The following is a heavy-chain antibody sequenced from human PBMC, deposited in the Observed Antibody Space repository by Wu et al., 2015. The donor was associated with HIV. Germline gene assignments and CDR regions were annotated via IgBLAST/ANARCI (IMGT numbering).Heavy chain of an antibody. J-gene: IGHJ1*01. Sequence: QVQLMQSGAEVKKPGASVTVSCKTSGYSFIDNYIHWVRQAPGQGLEWMGWINPKSGGSRSPQKFQGRVSMTRDTSVNTVYLQLTRLQFDDTAIYYCTKDYGIVGSTLPEYFQHWARAPWSRLL. D-gene: IGHD1-26*01. V-gene: IGHV1-2*02. CDR3: TKDYGIVGSTLPEYFQH. CDR1: GYSFIDNY. CDR2: INPKSGGS.